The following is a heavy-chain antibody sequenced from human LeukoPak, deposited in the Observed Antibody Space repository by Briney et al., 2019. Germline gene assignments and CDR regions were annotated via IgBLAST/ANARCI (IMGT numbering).Heavy chain of an antibody. CDR1: GFTFSSYA. D-gene: IGHD4-23*01. V-gene: IGHV3-23*01. J-gene: IGHJ4*02. CDR3: ARGGHGGNSGAYNY. Sequence: GGSLRLSCAASGFTFSSYAMSWVRQAPGKGLEWVSAISGSGGSTYYADSVKGRFTISRDNSKNTLYLQMNSLRAEDTAVYYCARGGHGGNSGAYNYWGQGTLVTVSS. CDR2: ISGSGGST.